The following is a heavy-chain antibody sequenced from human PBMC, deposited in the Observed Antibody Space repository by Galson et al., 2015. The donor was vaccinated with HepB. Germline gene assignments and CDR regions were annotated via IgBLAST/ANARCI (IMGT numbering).Heavy chain of an antibody. CDR3: ARIRTEGIAVAGTRSWFDP. Sequence: SVKVSCKASGGTFSSYAISWVRQAPGQGLEWMGGIIPIFGTANYAQKFQGRVTITADESTSTAYMELSSLRSEDTAVYYCARIRTEGIAVAGTRSWFDPWGQGTLVTVSS. D-gene: IGHD6-19*01. J-gene: IGHJ5*02. CDR1: GGTFSSYA. CDR2: IIPIFGTA. V-gene: IGHV1-69*13.